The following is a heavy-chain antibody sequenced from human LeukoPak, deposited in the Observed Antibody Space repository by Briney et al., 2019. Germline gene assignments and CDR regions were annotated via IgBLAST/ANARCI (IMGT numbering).Heavy chain of an antibody. J-gene: IGHJ4*02. CDR2: IYYTGTA. V-gene: IGHV4-59*11. Sequence: SETLSLTCTVSGGFINRHYLSWLRQSPGKGLEWLAWIYYTGTANYNPSLKSRVTISVDTSKNQFSLRLTSVTAADTAVYFCAREWGTGSSDYWGQGILVTVSS. D-gene: IGHD1-1*01. CDR3: AREWGTGSSDY. CDR1: GGFINRHY.